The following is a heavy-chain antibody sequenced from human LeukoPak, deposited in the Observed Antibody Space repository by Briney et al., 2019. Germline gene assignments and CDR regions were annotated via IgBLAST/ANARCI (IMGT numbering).Heavy chain of an antibody. D-gene: IGHD3-9*01. J-gene: IGHJ3*02. Sequence: SETLSLTCTVSGGSISSYYWSWIRQPPGKGLGWIGYIYYSGSTNYNPSLKSRVTISVDTSKNQFSLKLSSVTAADTAVYYCARRTIDILTGFDAFDIWGQGTMVTVSS. CDR3: ARRTIDILTGFDAFDI. CDR1: GGSISSYY. V-gene: IGHV4-59*08. CDR2: IYYSGST.